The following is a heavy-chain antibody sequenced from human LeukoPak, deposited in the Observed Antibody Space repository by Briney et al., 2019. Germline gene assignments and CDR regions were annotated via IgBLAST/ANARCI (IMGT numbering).Heavy chain of an antibody. J-gene: IGHJ4*02. CDR2: INPVDSDT. V-gene: IGHV5-51*01. CDR1: GYTFTSHW. CDR3: ARRFCSGGTCYFFDQ. Sequence: GESLKISCKATGYTFTSHWIGWVRQMPGKGLGWVGIINPVDSDTRYSPSFQGQVTISADKSITTAYLQWSSLQASDTAMFYCARRFCSGGTCYFFDQWGQGTLVTVSS. D-gene: IGHD2-15*01.